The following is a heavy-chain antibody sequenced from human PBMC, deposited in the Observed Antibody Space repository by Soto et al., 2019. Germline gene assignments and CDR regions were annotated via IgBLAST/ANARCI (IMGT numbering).Heavy chain of an antibody. CDR2: INPNSGNT. CDR1: GYTFTSYD. Sequence: GASVKVSCKASGYTFTSYDINWVRQATGQGLEWMGWINPNSGNTGYAQKFQGRVTMTRNTSITTAYMELSSLRSEDTAVYYCAREMTTRGMDVRGQATTVTVSS. D-gene: IGHD1-1*01. J-gene: IGHJ6*01. V-gene: IGHV1-8*01. CDR3: AREMTTRGMDV.